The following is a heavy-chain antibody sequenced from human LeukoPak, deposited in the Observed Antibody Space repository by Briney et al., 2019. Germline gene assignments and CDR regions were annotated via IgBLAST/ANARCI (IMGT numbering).Heavy chain of an antibody. CDR3: ARRVGAKSPPPYYYYGMDV. J-gene: IGHJ6*02. Sequence: ASVKVSCKASGYTFTGYYMHWVRQAPGQGLEWMGWINPNSGGTNYAQKFQGRVTMTRDTSISTAYMELSRLRSDDTAVYYCARRVGAKSPPPYYYYGMDVWGQGTTVTVSS. CDR2: INPNSGGT. CDR1: GYTFTGYY. V-gene: IGHV1-2*02. D-gene: IGHD1-26*01.